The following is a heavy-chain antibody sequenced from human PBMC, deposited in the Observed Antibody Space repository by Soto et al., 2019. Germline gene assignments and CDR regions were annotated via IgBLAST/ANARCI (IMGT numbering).Heavy chain of an antibody. CDR2: IIPIFGTA. CDR1: GGTFSSYA. CDR3: ARGNQGATRGVIIRKKYYYYGMDV. J-gene: IGHJ6*02. Sequence: SVKVSCKASGGTFSSYAISWVRQAPGQGLEWMGGIIPIFGTADYAQKFQGRVTITADESTSTAYMELSSLRSEDTAVYYCARGNQGATRGVIIRKKYYYYGMDVWGQGTTVTVSS. D-gene: IGHD3-10*01. V-gene: IGHV1-69*13.